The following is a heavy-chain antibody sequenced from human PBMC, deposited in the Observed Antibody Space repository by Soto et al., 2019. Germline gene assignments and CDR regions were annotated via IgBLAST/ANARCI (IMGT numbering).Heavy chain of an antibody. CDR1: GFTFSTYG. Sequence: PGGSLRLSCAASGFTFSTYGMHWVRQSPGKGLEWVALVWFDVSYKYSSDSVKGRFTITRDNSKNTLYLQMNSLRAEDTAVYYCARLYCSASSCYSVGGFDIWGQGTMVTVSS. V-gene: IGHV3-33*01. CDR2: VWFDVSYK. J-gene: IGHJ3*02. CDR3: ARLYCSASSCYSVGGFDI. D-gene: IGHD2-15*01.